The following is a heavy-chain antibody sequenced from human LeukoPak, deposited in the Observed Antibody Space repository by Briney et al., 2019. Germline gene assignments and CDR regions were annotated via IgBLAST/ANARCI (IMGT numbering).Heavy chain of an antibody. CDR1: GGTFSSYT. V-gene: IGHV1-69*02. J-gene: IGHJ3*02. CDR3: ASEHYCSSTSCYGDAFDI. Sequence: SVKVSCKASGGTFSSYTISWVRQAPGQGLEWMGRIIPILGIANYAQKFQGRVTITADKSTSTAYMELSSLRSEDTAVYYCASEHYCSSTSCYGDAFDIWGQGTMVAVSS. CDR2: IIPILGIA. D-gene: IGHD2-2*01.